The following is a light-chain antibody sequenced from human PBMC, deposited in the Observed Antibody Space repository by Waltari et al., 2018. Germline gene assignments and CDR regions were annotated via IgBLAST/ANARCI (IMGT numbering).Light chain of an antibody. V-gene: IGLV2-8*01. CDR3: SSYVGADTAV. CDR2: DVN. J-gene: IGLJ1*01. CDR1: ARDIGAQDS. Sequence: QSALTQPPSASGSPGQSITISCTGSARDIGAQDSVSWYQQPPGKAPKPLLSDVNRRPSGVPFRFSGSKSGNPASLTVSGLQTEDEADYYCSSYVGADTAVFGPGTKVTVL.